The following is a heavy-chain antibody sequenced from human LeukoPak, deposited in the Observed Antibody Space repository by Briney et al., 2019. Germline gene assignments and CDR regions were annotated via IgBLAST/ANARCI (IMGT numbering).Heavy chain of an antibody. Sequence: YPGGSLPLPCAASGFTFSNSCMNWVRQAPGKGLEWVSSISSTSSYIYYADSVKGGFTIPIDIDKNSLYLQMNSLRAEDTAVYYCARDYYGPRSPYGMDVWGQASTVGVSS. CDR2: ISSTSSYI. V-gene: IGHV3-21*01. D-gene: IGHD3-10*01. CDR1: GFTFSNSC. CDR3: ARDYYGPRSPYGMDV. J-gene: IGHJ6*02.